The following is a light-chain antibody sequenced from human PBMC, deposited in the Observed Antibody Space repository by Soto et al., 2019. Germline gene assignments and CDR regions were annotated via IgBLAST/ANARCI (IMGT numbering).Light chain of an antibody. CDR3: SSYTSNITGV. CDR1: SSDVGGYNY. V-gene: IGLV2-14*01. J-gene: IGLJ3*02. CDR2: EVS. Sequence: QSALTQPASVSGSPGQSITISCTGTSSDVGGYNYVSWYQQHPGKDPKLMIYEVSNRPSGVSNRFSGSNSGNTASLTISGLQTEDEADYYCSSYTSNITGVFGGGTKLTVL.